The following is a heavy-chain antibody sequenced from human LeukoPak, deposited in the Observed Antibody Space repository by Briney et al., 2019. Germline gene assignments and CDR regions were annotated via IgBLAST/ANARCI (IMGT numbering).Heavy chain of an antibody. J-gene: IGHJ4*02. CDR1: GYTFTGYY. D-gene: IGHD2-15*01. CDR3: ARGVGSSHYFDY. CDR2: INPNSGGT. Sequence: ASVKFSCKASGYTFTGYYMHWVRQAPGQGLEWMGWINPNSGGTNYAQKFQGRVTMTRDTSISTAYMELSRLRSDDTAVYYCARGVGSSHYFDYWGQGTLVTVSS. V-gene: IGHV1-2*02.